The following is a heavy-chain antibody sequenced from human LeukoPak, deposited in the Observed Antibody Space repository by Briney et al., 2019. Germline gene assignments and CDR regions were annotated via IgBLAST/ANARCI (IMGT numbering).Heavy chain of an antibody. CDR2: ISYDGSNK. D-gene: IGHD7-27*01. Sequence: GGSLRLSCAASGFTFSSYGMHWVRQAPGKGLEWVALISYDGSNKYYADSVKGRFTISRDNAKNSLYLQMNSLRAEDTAVYYCAKDNWGFDIWGQGTMVTVSS. V-gene: IGHV3-30*18. CDR3: AKDNWGFDI. J-gene: IGHJ3*02. CDR1: GFTFSSYG.